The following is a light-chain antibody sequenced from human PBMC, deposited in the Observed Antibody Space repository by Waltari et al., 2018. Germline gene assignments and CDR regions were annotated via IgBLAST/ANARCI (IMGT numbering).Light chain of an antibody. Sequence: QSVLTQPPSASGTPGQRVTISCSGSSSNIGSNTVNWYQQLPGTAPKLLISGDNGRPSGVPDRFSGSRSGTSASLAISGLQSEDEADYYCAAWDDSLNGWVFGGGTKLTVL. J-gene: IGLJ3*02. CDR1: SSNIGSNT. CDR3: AAWDDSLNGWV. CDR2: GDN. V-gene: IGLV1-44*01.